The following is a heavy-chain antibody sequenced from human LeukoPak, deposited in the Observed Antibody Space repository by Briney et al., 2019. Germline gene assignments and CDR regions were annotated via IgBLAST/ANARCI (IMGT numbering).Heavy chain of an antibody. D-gene: IGHD5-12*01. V-gene: IGHV4-34*01. CDR2: INHSGST. CDR3: AASRGYSGYEFG. J-gene: IGHJ4*02. CDR1: GGSSSAYY. Sequence: PSETLSLTCAVYGGSSSAYYYFWIRQPPGKGLEWIGEINHSGSTNYNPSLKSRVTISVDTSTNQFSLGLSSVTAADTAMYYCAASRGYSGYEFGGGQGTLVTVSS.